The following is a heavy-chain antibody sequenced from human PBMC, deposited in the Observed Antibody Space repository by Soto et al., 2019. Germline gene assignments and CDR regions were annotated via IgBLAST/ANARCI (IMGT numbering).Heavy chain of an antibody. V-gene: IGHV3-30*03. D-gene: IGHD3-16*01. CDR2: TSYDGSNK. CDR3: ARGGEVLGY. J-gene: IGHJ4*02. Sequence: QVQLVESGGGVVRPGKSLTLSCTGSGFAFGGYGIHCVRQTPGKGLEWLAMTSYDGSNKYLADSVKGRFTVSRDMSRTTVFRQMDNLGLEDTAVFYCARGGEVLGYWGRGTLVSVSS. CDR1: GFAFGGYG.